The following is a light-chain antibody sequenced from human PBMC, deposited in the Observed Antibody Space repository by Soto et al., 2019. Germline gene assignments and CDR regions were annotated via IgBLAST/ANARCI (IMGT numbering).Light chain of an antibody. CDR2: GAS. Sequence: EIVLTQSPGTLSLSPGEGATLSCRASQSVSSGYLAWYQQKPGQAPRLLIYGASSRATGIPDRFSGSVSGTDFTLTITRLEPEDFAVYSCQQYGSSPLTFGGGTKVEIK. V-gene: IGKV3-20*01. CDR1: QSVSSGY. CDR3: QQYGSSPLT. J-gene: IGKJ4*01.